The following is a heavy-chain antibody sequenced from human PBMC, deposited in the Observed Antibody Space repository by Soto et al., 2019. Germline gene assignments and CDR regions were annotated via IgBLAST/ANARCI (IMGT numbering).Heavy chain of an antibody. J-gene: IGHJ6*02. CDR1: GGTFSSYA. CDR2: IIPIFGTA. V-gene: IGHV1-69*13. CDR3: ARDQEVVVAAHYGMDV. D-gene: IGHD2-15*01. Sequence: ASVKVSCKASGGTFSSYAISWVRQAPGQGLEWMGGIIPIFGTANYAQKFQGRVTITADESTSTAYMELSSLRSEDTAVYYCARDQEVVVAAHYGMDVWGQGTTVTASS.